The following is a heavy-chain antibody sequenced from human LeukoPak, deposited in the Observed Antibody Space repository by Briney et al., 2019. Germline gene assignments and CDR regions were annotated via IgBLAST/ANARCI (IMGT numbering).Heavy chain of an antibody. Sequence: ASVKVSCKASGGTFSSYAISWVRQAPGQGLEWMGGVIPIFGTANYAQKFQGRVTITTDESTSTAYMELSSLRSEDTAVYYCARGLEPRITTVPYYYYGMDVWGQGTTVTVSS. CDR3: ARGLEPRITTVPYYYYGMDV. J-gene: IGHJ6*02. CDR1: GGTFSSYA. D-gene: IGHD3-10*01. V-gene: IGHV1-69*05. CDR2: VIPIFGTA.